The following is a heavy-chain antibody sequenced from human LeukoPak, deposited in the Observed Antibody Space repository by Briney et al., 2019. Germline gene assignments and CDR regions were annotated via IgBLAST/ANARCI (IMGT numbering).Heavy chain of an antibody. CDR2: IIPIFGTA. CDR1: GGTFISYA. J-gene: IGHJ5*02. D-gene: IGHD3-22*01. Sequence: SVKVSCKASGGTFISYAISWVRQASGQGLEWMGGIIPIFGTANYAQKFQGRVTITADESTSTAYMELSSLRSEDTAVYYCASLTPDTYYYDSSELNWFDPWGQGTLVTVSS. CDR3: ASLTPDTYYYDSSELNWFDP. V-gene: IGHV1-69*13.